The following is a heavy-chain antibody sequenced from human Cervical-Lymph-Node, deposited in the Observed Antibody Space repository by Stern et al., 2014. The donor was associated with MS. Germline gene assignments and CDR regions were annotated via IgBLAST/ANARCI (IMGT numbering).Heavy chain of an antibody. CDR2: INHSGST. V-gene: IGHV4-34*01. D-gene: IGHD4-23*01. CDR3: ARGPGNHFDY. Sequence: QVQLKQWGAGLLKPSETLSLTCAVYGGSFSGYYWSWIRQPPGKGLGWIGEINHSGSTNYTPSLKSRVTISVDTSKNQYPLKLSSVTAADTAVYYCARGPGNHFDYWGQGTLVTVSS. J-gene: IGHJ4*02. CDR1: GGSFSGYY.